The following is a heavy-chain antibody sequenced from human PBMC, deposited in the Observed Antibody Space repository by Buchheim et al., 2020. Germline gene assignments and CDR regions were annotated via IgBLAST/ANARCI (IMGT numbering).Heavy chain of an antibody. D-gene: IGHD1-26*01. Sequence: VQLQQWGAGLLKPSETLSLTCAVYGGSFSGYYWSWIRQPPGKGLEWVANIKQDGSEKYYVDSVKGRFTISRDNAKNSLYLQMNSLRAEDTAVYYCARAQGGSYWNYFDYWGQGTL. CDR3: ARAQGGSYWNYFDY. V-gene: IGHV3-7*01. CDR2: IKQDGSEK. CDR1: GGSFSGYY. J-gene: IGHJ4*02.